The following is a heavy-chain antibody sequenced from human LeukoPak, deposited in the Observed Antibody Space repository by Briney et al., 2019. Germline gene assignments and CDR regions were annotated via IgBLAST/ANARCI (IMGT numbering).Heavy chain of an antibody. CDR3: AREGKQLVNPWAKDYYYYYMDV. J-gene: IGHJ6*03. D-gene: IGHD6-13*01. Sequence: SETLSLTCAVYGGSFSGYYWSWIRQPPGKGLEWIGEINHSGSTNYNPSLKSRVTISVDTSKNQFSLKLSSVTAADTPVYYCAREGKQLVNPWAKDYYYYYMDVGGKGTTVTVPS. V-gene: IGHV4-34*01. CDR1: GGSFSGYY. CDR2: INHSGST.